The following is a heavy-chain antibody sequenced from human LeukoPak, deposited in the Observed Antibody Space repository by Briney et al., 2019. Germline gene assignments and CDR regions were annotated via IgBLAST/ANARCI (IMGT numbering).Heavy chain of an antibody. CDR2: ISYDGSNE. Sequence: PGGSLRLSCAASGFTFSSYAMHWVRQAPGKGLEWVAVISYDGSNEYYADSVKGRFTISRDNSKNTLYLQMNSLRAEDTAVYYCAREEPSYRSSWGPFDYWGQGTLVTVSS. D-gene: IGHD6-13*01. CDR3: AREEPSYRSSWGPFDY. J-gene: IGHJ4*02. V-gene: IGHV3-30*04. CDR1: GFTFSSYA.